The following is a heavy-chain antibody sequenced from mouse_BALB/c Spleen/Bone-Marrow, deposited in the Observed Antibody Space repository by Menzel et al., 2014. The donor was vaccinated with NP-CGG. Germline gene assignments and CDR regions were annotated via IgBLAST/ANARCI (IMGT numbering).Heavy chain of an antibody. CDR3: AKQDYYRYDYAMDY. D-gene: IGHD2-14*01. CDR1: GFSLTSYG. Sequence: QVQLQQPGTGLVAPSQSLSITCTVSGFSLTSYGVVWVRQPPGKGLEWLGVIWGDGSTNYHSAPISRLSISKDNSKSQVFLKLNSLQTDDTATYYCAKQDYYRYDYAMDYWGQGTSVTVSS. J-gene: IGHJ4*01. V-gene: IGHV2-3*01. CDR2: IWGDGST.